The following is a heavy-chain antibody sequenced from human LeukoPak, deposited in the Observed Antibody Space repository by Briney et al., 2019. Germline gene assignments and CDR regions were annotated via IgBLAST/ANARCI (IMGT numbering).Heavy chain of an antibody. V-gene: IGHV3-7*01. CDR1: GFSFSRHW. D-gene: IGHD3-10*01. J-gene: IGHJ3*02. Sequence: GGSLILSCAASGFSFSRHWMSWVRHTPGKGLEWVANINQDGGTKYYRDFAKGRFTISRDNAQNSLYLQINSLRAEDTAVYYCAREKGTLIRAMAFEMWGQGTMVTVSS. CDR3: AREKGTLIRAMAFEM. CDR2: INQDGGTK.